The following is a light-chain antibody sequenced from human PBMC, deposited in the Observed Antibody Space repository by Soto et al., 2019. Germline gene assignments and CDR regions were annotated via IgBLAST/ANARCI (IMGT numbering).Light chain of an antibody. J-gene: IGKJ4*01. V-gene: IGKV4-1*01. CDR1: QSVFYSSNNKNY. Sequence: DIVMTQSPESLAVSLGERATINCKSSQSVFYSSNNKNYLTWYQQKPGQPPKLLIHWASTRESGVPDRFSGSGSETDLTLTIRSLQAEDVAVYYCQQYYSLPLTFGGRTKVEIK. CDR2: WAS. CDR3: QQYYSLPLT.